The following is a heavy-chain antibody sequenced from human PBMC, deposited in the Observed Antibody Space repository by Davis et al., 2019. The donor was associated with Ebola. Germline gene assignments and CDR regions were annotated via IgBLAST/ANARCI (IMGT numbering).Heavy chain of an antibody. CDR1: GYSFTSYW. Sequence: GESLKISCKGSGYSFTSYWISWVRQMPGKGLEWMGRIDPSDSYTNYSPSFQGHVTISADKSISTAYLQWSSLKASDTAMYYCARLRDGYNYVYYYMDVWGKGTTVTVSS. CDR2: IDPSDSYT. D-gene: IGHD5-24*01. J-gene: IGHJ6*03. CDR3: ARLRDGYNYVYYYMDV. V-gene: IGHV5-10-1*01.